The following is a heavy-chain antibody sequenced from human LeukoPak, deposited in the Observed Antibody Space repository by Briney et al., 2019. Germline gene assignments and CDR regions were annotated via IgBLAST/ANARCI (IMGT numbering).Heavy chain of an antibody. J-gene: IGHJ4*02. CDR1: GFTFSSYA. D-gene: IGHD3-22*01. Sequence: PGGSLRLSCAASGFTFSSYAMSWVRQAPGKGLEGVATIKEAGTETFYVDSVKGRFTISRDNAKNSLFLQMNSLRAEHTAVYFCATDDLKNRGYYNIEDWGQGTLVTVSS. V-gene: IGHV3-7*04. CDR3: ATDDLKNRGYYNIED. CDR2: IKEAGTET.